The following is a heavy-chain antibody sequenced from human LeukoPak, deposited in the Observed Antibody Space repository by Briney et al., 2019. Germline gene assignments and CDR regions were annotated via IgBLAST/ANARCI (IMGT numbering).Heavy chain of an antibody. CDR3: ARRHGRCSDGSCYYPDY. V-gene: IGHV1-8*01. CDR1: GYTFTSYD. CDR2: MNPNSGNT. J-gene: IGHJ4*02. Sequence: GASVKVSCKASGYTFTSYDINWVRQATGQGLGWMGWMNPNSGNTGYAQKFQGRVTMTRNSSITTAYMELSSLRSEDTAVYYCARRHGRCSDGSCYYPDYWGQGTLVTVSS. D-gene: IGHD2-15*01.